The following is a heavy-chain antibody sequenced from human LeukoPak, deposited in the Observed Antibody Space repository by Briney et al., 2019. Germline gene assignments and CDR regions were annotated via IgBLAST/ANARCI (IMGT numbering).Heavy chain of an antibody. D-gene: IGHD2-21*02. CDR2: IIPTFGTA. Sequence: SVKVSCKASGGTFSSYAISWVRQAPGQGLEWMGGIIPTFGTANYAQKFQGRVTITADESTSTAYMELSSLRSEDTAVYYCARASYCGGDCYSSEYFQHWGQGTLVTVSS. J-gene: IGHJ1*01. V-gene: IGHV1-69*13. CDR3: ARASYCGGDCYSSEYFQH. CDR1: GGTFSSYA.